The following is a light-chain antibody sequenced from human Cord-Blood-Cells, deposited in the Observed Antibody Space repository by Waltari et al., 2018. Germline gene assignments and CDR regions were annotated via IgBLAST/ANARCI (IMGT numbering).Light chain of an antibody. Sequence: EIVLTQSPGTLSLSPGERATLSCRASQSVSSSYLAWYQQKPGQAPRLLIYGASSRATGIPDRVRGSGSETAFTLTISRLEPEDFAVYYCQQHGSSPWTFGQGTKVEIK. CDR2: GAS. J-gene: IGKJ1*01. V-gene: IGKV3-20*01. CDR3: QQHGSSPWT. CDR1: QSVSSSY.